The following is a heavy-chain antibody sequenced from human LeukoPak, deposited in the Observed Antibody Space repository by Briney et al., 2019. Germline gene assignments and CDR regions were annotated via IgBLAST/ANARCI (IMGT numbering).Heavy chain of an antibody. D-gene: IGHD2-2*01. Sequence: SETLSLTCTVSGGSISSNYWIWIGQRPGQGLEWSVCTYYSGRTNYNPSLKSRVTISVDTSKNQFSLKLSSVTAADTAVYYCAREGAYCSSTSCYGGAGYFDSWGQGTLVTVSS. CDR2: TYYSGRT. V-gene: IGHV4-59*01. CDR1: GGSISSNY. CDR3: AREGAYCSSTSCYGGAGYFDS. J-gene: IGHJ4*02.